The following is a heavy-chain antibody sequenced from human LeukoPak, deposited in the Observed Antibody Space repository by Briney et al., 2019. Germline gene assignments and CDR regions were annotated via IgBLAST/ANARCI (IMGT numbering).Heavy chain of an antibody. Sequence: ASVKVSCKASGYTFTDYYIHWVRQAPGQGLEWMGWIHSNSGVTVYSQKFQGRVTMTRDTSITTAYMELSRLSSDDTAMYYCTREDYWGQGTLVTVSS. CDR1: GYTFTDYY. V-gene: IGHV1-2*02. CDR2: IHSNSGVT. CDR3: TREDY. J-gene: IGHJ4*02.